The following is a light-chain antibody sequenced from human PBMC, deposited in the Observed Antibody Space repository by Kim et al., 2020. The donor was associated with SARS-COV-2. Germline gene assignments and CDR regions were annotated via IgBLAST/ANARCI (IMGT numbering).Light chain of an antibody. CDR3: ETWDSNTHWV. V-gene: IGLV4-60*03. CDR1: SGHSSYI. J-gene: IGLJ3*02. CDR2: LEGSGSY. Sequence: SVKLTCTLSSGHSSYIIAWHQQQPRKAPRYLMKLEGSGSYNKGSGVPDRFSGSSSGADRYLTISNLQSEDEADYYCETWDSNTHWVFGGGTKLTVL.